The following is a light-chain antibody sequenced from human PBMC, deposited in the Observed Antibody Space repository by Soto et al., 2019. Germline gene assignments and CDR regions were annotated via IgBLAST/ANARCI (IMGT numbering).Light chain of an antibody. CDR1: RSNIGTNT. CDR3: AVWDDSVNGPDMA. Sequence: QSVLTQPPSASGTPGQRVTISCSGCRSNIGTNTVNWYQQVPGTAPKLLIYNNNQRPSGVPDRFSASKSGTSASLAISGLQSEDEANYYCAVWDDSVNGPDMAFGGGTKLTVL. V-gene: IGLV1-44*01. CDR2: NNN. J-gene: IGLJ2*01.